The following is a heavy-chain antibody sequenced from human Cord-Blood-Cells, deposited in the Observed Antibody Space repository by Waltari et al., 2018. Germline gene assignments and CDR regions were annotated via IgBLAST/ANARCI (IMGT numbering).Heavy chain of an antibody. CDR3: ARDITAYYDFWSGPYNWFDP. CDR1: GYTFTSYY. J-gene: IGHJ5*02. Sequence: QVQLVQSGAEVKKPGASVKVSCKASGYTFTSYYMHWVRQAPGQGLEWMGIINPSGGSTSYAQKFQGRVTMTRDTSTSTVYMELSSLRSEDTAVYYCARDITAYYDFWSGPYNWFDPWGKGTLVTVSS. CDR2: INPSGGST. D-gene: IGHD3-3*01. V-gene: IGHV1-46*01.